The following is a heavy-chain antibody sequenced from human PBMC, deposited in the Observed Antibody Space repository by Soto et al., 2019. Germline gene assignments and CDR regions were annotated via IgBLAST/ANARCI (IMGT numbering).Heavy chain of an antibody. V-gene: IGHV3-30*18. CDR2: ISYDGSNK. CDR3: AKDDTPSRWQDLSYYYYGMDV. CDR1: GFTFSSYG. Sequence: QVQLVESGGGVVQPGRSLRLSCAASGFTFSSYGMHWVRQAPGKGLEWVAVISYDGSNKYYADSVKGRFTISRDNSKNTLYLQMNSLRAEDTAVYYCAKDDTPSRWQDLSYYYYGMDVWGQGTTVIVSS. D-gene: IGHD2-15*01. J-gene: IGHJ6*02.